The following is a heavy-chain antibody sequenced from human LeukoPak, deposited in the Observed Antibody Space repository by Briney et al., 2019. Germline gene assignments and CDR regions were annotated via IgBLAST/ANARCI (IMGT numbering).Heavy chain of an antibody. D-gene: IGHD5-18*01. CDR1: GGSISSYY. Sequence: SETLSLTCTVSGGSISSYYWSWIRQPPGKGLEWIGYIYYSGSTNYNPSLKSRVTISVDTSKNQFSLKLSSVTAANTAVYYCARVRGYSYGSFDYWGQGTLVTVSS. CDR3: ARVRGYSYGSFDY. V-gene: IGHV4-59*01. CDR2: IYYSGST. J-gene: IGHJ4*02.